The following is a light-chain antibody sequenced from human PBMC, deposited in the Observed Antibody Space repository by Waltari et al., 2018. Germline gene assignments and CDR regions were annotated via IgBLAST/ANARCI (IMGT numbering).Light chain of an antibody. CDR1: QSVSNT. CDR2: GAS. Sequence: EIVMTQSPATLSVSPGERATLPCRASQSVSNTLAWYQQKPGQAPRLLIYGASTRATGIPARFSGSGSGTEFTLTISSLQSEDFAVYYCQQYNNWPRTFGQGTKVEIK. J-gene: IGKJ1*01. V-gene: IGKV3-15*01. CDR3: QQYNNWPRT.